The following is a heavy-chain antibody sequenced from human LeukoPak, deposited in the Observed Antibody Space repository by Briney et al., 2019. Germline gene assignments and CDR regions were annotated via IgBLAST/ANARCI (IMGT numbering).Heavy chain of an antibody. V-gene: IGHV3-21*01. CDR1: GFTFSNYS. CDR3: IRAHSIGGWYSFDY. Sequence: PGGSLRLSCAASGFTFSNYSMSWVRQAPGKGLEWVPSISSSSSYIYYADSVKGRFTISRDNAKNSLYLQMNSLRAEDTAVYYCIRAHSIGGWYSFDYWGQGAPVTVSS. CDR2: ISSSSSYI. J-gene: IGHJ4*02. D-gene: IGHD6-19*01.